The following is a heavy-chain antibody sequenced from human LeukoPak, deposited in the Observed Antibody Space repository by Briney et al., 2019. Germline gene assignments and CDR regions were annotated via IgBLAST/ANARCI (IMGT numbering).Heavy chain of an antibody. CDR3: AKPFIVGATGYYYYYMDV. V-gene: IGHV3-48*01. D-gene: IGHD1-26*01. J-gene: IGHJ6*03. CDR2: ISSDGSTI. Sequence: GGSLRLSCTASGFSFSRYSMNWVRQAPGKGLEWISYISSDGSTIYYADSVKGRFTISRDNARNSLYLQMNSLRAEDTAVYYCAKPFIVGATGYYYYYMDVWGKGTTVTVSS. CDR1: GFSFSRYS.